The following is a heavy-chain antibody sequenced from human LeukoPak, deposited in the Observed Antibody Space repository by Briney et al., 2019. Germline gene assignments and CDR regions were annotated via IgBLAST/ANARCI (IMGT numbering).Heavy chain of an antibody. D-gene: IGHD2/OR15-2a*01. V-gene: IGHV4-30-4*01. J-gene: IGHJ4*02. CDR3: ARGNDYGNNPLGY. CDR1: GGSINSANYL. CDR2: KYYTGST. Sequence: SETLSLTCTVSGGSINSANYLWAWIRQPPGKGLEWIGYKYYTGSTYYNPSLKSRATISVDTSKNHFSLKLSSVTAADTAVYYCARGNDYGNNPLGYWGQGTLVTVSS.